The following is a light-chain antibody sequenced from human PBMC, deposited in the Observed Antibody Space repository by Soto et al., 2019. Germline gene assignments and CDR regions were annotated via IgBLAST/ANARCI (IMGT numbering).Light chain of an antibody. V-gene: IGKV1-6*01. Sequence: AIQMTQSPSSLSASVGDRVIITCRASQGIKNDVAWYQQQPGKAPKLLIYVASSLQTGVPSRFSGSGSGTDFTLTISSLQPEDFATYYCLQDYNYPYTFGQGTRVEI. CDR3: LQDYNYPYT. CDR2: VAS. CDR1: QGIKND. J-gene: IGKJ2*01.